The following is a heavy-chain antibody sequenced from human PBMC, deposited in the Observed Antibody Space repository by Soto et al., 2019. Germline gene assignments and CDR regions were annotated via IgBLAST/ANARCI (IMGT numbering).Heavy chain of an antibody. CDR3: ARAPPHCPIAAAGFDD. J-gene: IGHJ4*02. Sequence: QVQLQQWGAGLLKPSETLSLTCAVSGGSFSGYYWSWIRQPPGKGLEWIGEINHSGSTNYNPSLKSRVTISVDTSKNQFSLKLSSVTAADTAVYYCARAPPHCPIAAAGFDDWGQGTLVTVSS. CDR2: INHSGST. V-gene: IGHV4-34*01. CDR1: GGSFSGYY. D-gene: IGHD6-13*01.